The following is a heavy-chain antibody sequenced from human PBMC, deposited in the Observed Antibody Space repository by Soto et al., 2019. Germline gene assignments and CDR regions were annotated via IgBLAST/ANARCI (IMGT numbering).Heavy chain of an antibody. CDR1: GGSISSGGYY. Sequence: SETLSLTCTVSGGSISSGGYYWSWIRQHPGKGLEWIGYIYYSGSTYYNPYLKSRVTISVDTYKNQFSLKLSSVTAADTAVYYCAREKSRQLVPNWFDPRGHGTPVNAS. CDR3: AREKSRQLVPNWFDP. CDR2: IYYSGST. D-gene: IGHD6-13*01. V-gene: IGHV4-31*03. J-gene: IGHJ5*02.